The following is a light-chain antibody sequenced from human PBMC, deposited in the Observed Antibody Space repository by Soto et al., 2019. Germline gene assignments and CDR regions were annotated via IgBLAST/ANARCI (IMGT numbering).Light chain of an antibody. J-gene: IGKJ4*01. V-gene: IGKV1D-12*01. Sequence: DIQMTQSPSSVSAFVGDRATITCRASQGVSSWLAWYQQKPGKAPNLLIYAASSLQSGVPSRFSGSGSGTDFTLTITNLQPEDFANYYCQHGDAFPPTFGGGTKVEIK. CDR3: QHGDAFPPT. CDR1: QGVSSW. CDR2: AAS.